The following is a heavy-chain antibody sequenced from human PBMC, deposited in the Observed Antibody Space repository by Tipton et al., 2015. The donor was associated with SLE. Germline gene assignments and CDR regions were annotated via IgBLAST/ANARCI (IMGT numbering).Heavy chain of an antibody. CDR2: INSDGSST. Sequence: GSLRLSCAASGFTFSSYWMHWVRQAPGKGLVWVSHINSDGSSTNYADSVKGRFTISRDSAKNTLYLQMNSLRAEDTAVYYCAREVGSEGRMVRGTDYFDYWGQGTLVTVSS. CDR3: AREVGSEGRMVRGTDYFDY. D-gene: IGHD3-10*01. V-gene: IGHV3-74*01. J-gene: IGHJ4*02. CDR1: GFTFSSYW.